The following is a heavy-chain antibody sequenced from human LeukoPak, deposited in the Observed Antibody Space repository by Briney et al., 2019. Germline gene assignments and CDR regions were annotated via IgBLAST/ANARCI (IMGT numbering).Heavy chain of an antibody. D-gene: IGHD3-22*01. J-gene: IGHJ4*02. Sequence: GGSLRLSCAASGFTFSNAWMSWVRQAPGKGLEWVGRIKSKTDGGTTDYAAPVKGRFTISRDDSKNTLYLQMNSLRAEDTAVYYCAKDYYDSSGYARKKTGHFDYWGQGTLVTVSS. CDR2: IKSKTDGGTT. V-gene: IGHV3-15*01. CDR1: GFTFSNAW. CDR3: AKDYYDSSGYARKKTGHFDY.